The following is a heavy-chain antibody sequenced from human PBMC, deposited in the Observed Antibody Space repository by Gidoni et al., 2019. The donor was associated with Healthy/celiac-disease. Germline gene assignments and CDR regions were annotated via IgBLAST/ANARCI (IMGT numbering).Heavy chain of an antibody. CDR3: ARDAWQQLVRGGEFDY. Sequence: QLQLVQSGAEVKKPGSSVKVSCKTSGGTFSSYASSWGRKAPGQGLEWMGRIIPILGIANYAQKFQGRVTITADKSTSTAYMELSSLRSEDTAVYYCARDAWQQLVRGGEFDYWGQGTLVTVSS. CDR2: IIPILGIA. V-gene: IGHV1-69*04. CDR1: GGTFSSYA. J-gene: IGHJ4*02. D-gene: IGHD6-13*01.